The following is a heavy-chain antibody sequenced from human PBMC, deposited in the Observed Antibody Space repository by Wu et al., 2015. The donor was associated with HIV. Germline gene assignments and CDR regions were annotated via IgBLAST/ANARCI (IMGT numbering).Heavy chain of an antibody. V-gene: IGHV1-18*01. J-gene: IGHJ4*02. CDR1: GYDFDDYG. CDR3: ARGVYYAESGFLTR. D-gene: IGHD3-3*01. Sequence: QIHLVQSGREVKKTGASMKLSCKTSGYDFDDYGIIWVRQAPGQGLEWMGWISDYNRNKKYGEKFRDRIMMNIDTITDTAYMELRSLRVDDTAVYYCARGVYYAESGFLTRWGQGTPVIVSS. CDR2: ISDYNRNK.